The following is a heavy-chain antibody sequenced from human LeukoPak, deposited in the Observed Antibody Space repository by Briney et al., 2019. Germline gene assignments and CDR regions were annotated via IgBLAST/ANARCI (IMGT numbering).Heavy chain of an antibody. J-gene: IGHJ6*03. D-gene: IGHD3-3*01. CDR2: ISASNGNT. V-gene: IGHV1-18*01. CDR3: ARFYYDFWSGENYYYHYMDV. Sequence: VASVKVSCKASGYTFTKYAIAWVRQAPGQGLEWMGWISASNGNTNYPQKLQGRVTMTTDTSTTTAYMELRSLRSDDTAVYYCARFYYDFWSGENYYYHYMDVWGKGTTVTVSS. CDR1: GYTFTKYA.